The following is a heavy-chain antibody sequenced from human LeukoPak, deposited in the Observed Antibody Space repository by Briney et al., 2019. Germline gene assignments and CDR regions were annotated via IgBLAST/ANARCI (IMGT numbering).Heavy chain of an antibody. CDR2: ISGGRRSI. Sequence: GGSLRLSCAASNFIFGNYTMNWVRQAPGKGLEGVSSISGGRRSIYYADSLKGRFTTSRDNVKNSLFLQMNSLRAEDTGVYFCVRERSVKARQEGGHRYYYFMDVWGNGTTVTVSS. CDR1: NFIFGNYT. V-gene: IGHV3-21*04. J-gene: IGHJ6*03. CDR3: VRERSVKARQEGGHRYYYFMDV. D-gene: IGHD6-6*01.